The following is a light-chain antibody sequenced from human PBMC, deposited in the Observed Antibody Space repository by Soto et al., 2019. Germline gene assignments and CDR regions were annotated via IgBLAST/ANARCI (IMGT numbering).Light chain of an antibody. Sequence: EIVLTQSPGTLSVSPGERATLSCRASQSVSSSYLAWYQQQPGQAPRLLIYGASSRAIAIPARLSGSGSGTDFALTISRLEPEGFAVYYCQPYCRSPYTFGQGTKLEIK. CDR1: QSVSSSY. CDR2: GAS. J-gene: IGKJ2*01. V-gene: IGKV3-20*01. CDR3: QPYCRSPYT.